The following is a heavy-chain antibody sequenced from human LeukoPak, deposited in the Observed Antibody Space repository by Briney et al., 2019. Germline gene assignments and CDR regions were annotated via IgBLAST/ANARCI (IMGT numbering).Heavy chain of an antibody. D-gene: IGHD6-13*01. V-gene: IGHV3-33*01. Sequence: GRSLRLSCAASGFTFNDYGMHWVRQAPGKGLEWVAVIWSDENYKYYADSVKGRFTISRDNSKNTVYLQMNTLRAEDTAVYYCARVSTAVSLAIDYWGQGTLVTVST. CDR1: GFTFNDYG. CDR2: IWSDENYK. J-gene: IGHJ4*02. CDR3: ARVSTAVSLAIDY.